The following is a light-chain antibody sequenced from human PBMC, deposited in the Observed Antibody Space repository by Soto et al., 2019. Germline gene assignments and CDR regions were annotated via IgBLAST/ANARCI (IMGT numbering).Light chain of an antibody. V-gene: IGKV2D-30*01. Sequence: DVVMTQFPLSLPVTLGQPASISCRSSQSLVKSDGNTFLNCFQQRPGQSPGRLTYQLSKWDSGVPDRFSGSGSGTDFTLKIGRVEAEDVGVHYCMQGTHWPLNTFGQGAKLEIK. CDR2: QLS. CDR1: QSLVKSDGNTF. J-gene: IGKJ2*01. CDR3: MQGTHWPLNT.